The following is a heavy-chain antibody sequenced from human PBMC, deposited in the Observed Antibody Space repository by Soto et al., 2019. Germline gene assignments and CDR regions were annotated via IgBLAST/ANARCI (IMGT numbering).Heavy chain of an antibody. J-gene: IGHJ4*02. CDR3: ARDFMDPGVAYFDY. CDR2: ISSSSSYT. CDR1: GFTFSDYY. V-gene: IGHV3-11*06. D-gene: IGHD3-3*01. Sequence: GGSLRLSCAASGFTFSDYYMSWIRQAPGKGLEWVSYISSSSSYTNYADSVKGRFTISRDNAKNSLYLQMNSLRAEDTAVYYCARDFMDPGVAYFDYWGQGTLVTVSS.